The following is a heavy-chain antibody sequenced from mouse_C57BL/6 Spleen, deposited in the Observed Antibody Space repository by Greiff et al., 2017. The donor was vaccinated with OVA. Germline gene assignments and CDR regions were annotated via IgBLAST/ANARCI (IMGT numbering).Heavy chain of an antibody. CDR2: IYPGGGYT. Sequence: VQLQQSGAELVRPGTSVKMSCKASGYTFTNYWIGWAKQRPGHGLEWIGDIYPGGGYTNYNEKFKGKATLTADKSSSTAYMQVSSLTSEDSAIYYCARSNYDAMDYWGQGTSVTVSS. V-gene: IGHV1-63*01. CDR1: GYTFTNYW. D-gene: IGHD2-5*01. CDR3: ARSNYDAMDY. J-gene: IGHJ4*01.